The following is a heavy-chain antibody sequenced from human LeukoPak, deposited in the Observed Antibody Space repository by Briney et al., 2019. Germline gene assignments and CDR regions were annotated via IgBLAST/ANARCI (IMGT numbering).Heavy chain of an antibody. Sequence: PSETLSLTCTVSGGSISRSSYYWGWIRQPPGKGLEWIGSINYSGSTYYNPSLKSRVTIPVDTSKNQFSLKLSSVTAADTAVYSCARQDYYGSGWFDPWGQGTLVTVSS. J-gene: IGHJ5*02. V-gene: IGHV4-39*01. D-gene: IGHD3-10*01. CDR1: GGSISRSSYY. CDR2: INYSGST. CDR3: ARQDYYGSGWFDP.